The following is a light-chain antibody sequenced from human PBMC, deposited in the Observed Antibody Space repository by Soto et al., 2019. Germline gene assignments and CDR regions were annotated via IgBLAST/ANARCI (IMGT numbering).Light chain of an antibody. CDR2: DAS. Sequence: EIVMTQSPATLSVSPGERATLSCRASQSVSSNYLAWYQQKPGQAPRLLIYDASSRATGIPDRFSGSGSGTDFTLSISGLEPEDFAVYYCQQYNNWPRTFGQGTKVDIK. J-gene: IGKJ1*01. CDR3: QQYNNWPRT. V-gene: IGKV3D-20*02. CDR1: QSVSSNY.